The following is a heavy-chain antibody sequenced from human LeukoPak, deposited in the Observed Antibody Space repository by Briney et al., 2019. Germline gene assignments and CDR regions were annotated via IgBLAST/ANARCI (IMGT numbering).Heavy chain of an antibody. V-gene: IGHV3-48*03. CDR3: ARNAVWLLGGGIYFDY. J-gene: IGHJ4*02. D-gene: IGHD5-18*01. CDR2: ISSSGSTI. CDR1: GFAFSSYE. Sequence: GGSLRLSCAASGFAFSSYEMNWVRQAPGKGLEWVSYISSSGSTIYYADSVKGRFTISRDNAKNSLYLQMNSLRAEDTAVYYCARNAVWLLGGGIYFDYWGQGTLVTVSS.